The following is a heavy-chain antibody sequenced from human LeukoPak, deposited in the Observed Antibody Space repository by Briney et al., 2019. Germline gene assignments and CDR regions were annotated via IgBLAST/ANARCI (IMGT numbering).Heavy chain of an antibody. D-gene: IGHD3-9*01. CDR1: GYTFGVYG. J-gene: IGHJ1*01. Sequence: ASEKVSCKVSGYTFGVYGLSWVRQAPDQGLEWLGWIAPYEGDRQYTPKLQDRIIVTADTATTTVYMELKNLRIDDTAVYYCASNFIRTGYFGEYYLHWGQGTQVVVSS. CDR2: IAPYEGDR. CDR3: ASNFIRTGYFGEYYLH. V-gene: IGHV1-18*01.